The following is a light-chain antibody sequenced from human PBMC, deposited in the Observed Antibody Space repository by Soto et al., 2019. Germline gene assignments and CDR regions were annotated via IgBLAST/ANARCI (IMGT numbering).Light chain of an antibody. CDR1: SSNIGASYD. Sequence: QSVLTQPPSVSGAPGQRVTISCTGSSSNIGASYDLHWYQQLPATAPKLRIYDKTNRPSGVPGRLSGSNPGPSASLAITGLQAEDETDYYCQSYDTSLSCYVFGTGSKVTVL. J-gene: IGLJ1*01. CDR3: QSYDTSLSCYV. CDR2: DKT. V-gene: IGLV1-40*01.